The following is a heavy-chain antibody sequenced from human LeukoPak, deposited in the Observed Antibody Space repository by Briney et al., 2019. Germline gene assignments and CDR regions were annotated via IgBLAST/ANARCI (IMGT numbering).Heavy chain of an antibody. Sequence: PGGSLRLSCAASGFTFSSYAMSWVRQAPGKGLEWVSAISGSGGSTYYADSVKGRFTISRDNSKNTLYLQMNSLRAEDMAVYYCARDSSGYDLWFDPWGQGTLVTVSS. J-gene: IGHJ5*02. D-gene: IGHD5-12*01. CDR1: GFTFSSYA. CDR2: ISGSGGST. V-gene: IGHV3-23*01. CDR3: ARDSSGYDLWFDP.